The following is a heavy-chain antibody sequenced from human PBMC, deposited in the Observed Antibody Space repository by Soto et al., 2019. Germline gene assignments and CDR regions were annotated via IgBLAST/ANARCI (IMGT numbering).Heavy chain of an antibody. J-gene: IGHJ4*02. CDR3: ARGFSREARISASY. V-gene: IGHV4-34*01. CDR1: GGSFSGYY. Sequence: SETLSLTCAVYGGSFSGYYWSWIRQPPGKGLEWIGEINHIGSTNYNPSLKSRVTISVDTSKNQFSLKLSSVTAADTAVYYCARGFSREARISASYWGQGTLVTVSS. D-gene: IGHD2-15*01. CDR2: INHIGST.